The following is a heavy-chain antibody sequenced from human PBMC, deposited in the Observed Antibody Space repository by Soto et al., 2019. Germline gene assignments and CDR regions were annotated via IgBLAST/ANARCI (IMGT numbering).Heavy chain of an antibody. CDR2: INRDGSSI. V-gene: IGHV3-74*01. CDR1: GFTFSSSW. D-gene: IGHD4-17*01. Sequence: EVQLVESGGGLVQPGGSLRLSCAASGFTFSSSWMHWVRQAPGKGLVWVSHINRDGSSIRYAGSVKGRFTISRDNAKNTLYLQMNSLRDEDTAVYYCAKERYADSLDYWGQGTLVTVSS. J-gene: IGHJ4*02. CDR3: AKERYADSLDY.